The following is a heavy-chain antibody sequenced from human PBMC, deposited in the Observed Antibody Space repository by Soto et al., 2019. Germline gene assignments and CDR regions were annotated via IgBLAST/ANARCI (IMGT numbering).Heavy chain of an antibody. CDR2: ISATGTT. V-gene: IGHV4-4*07. CDR1: GDSMSTYY. Sequence: HVQLQESGPGLVEPSETLSLTCTVSGDSMSTYYWNWIRQSAETGLEWIGRISATGTTTYIPSLKGRKTLSVDRSKNEFSLNLKFVTAADTAVYFCARAQSGAADFWGQGTMVTVS. CDR3: ARAQSGAADF. J-gene: IGHJ3*01. D-gene: IGHD7-27*01.